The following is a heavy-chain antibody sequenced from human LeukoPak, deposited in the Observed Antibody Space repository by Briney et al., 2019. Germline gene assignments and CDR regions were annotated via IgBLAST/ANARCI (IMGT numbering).Heavy chain of an antibody. CDR3: ASGWASS. V-gene: IGHV6-1*01. D-gene: IGHD1-26*01. J-gene: IGHJ5*02. CDR2: TYLRSGWHT. Sequence: SQTLSLTCAVSGDSVSNKMGAWNWIRQSPSRGLEWLGRTYLRSGWHTDYAFSVRGRLTITADTSKNHFSLQLASVTPEDSAVYYCASGWASSWGQGTLVTASS. CDR1: GDSVSNKMGA.